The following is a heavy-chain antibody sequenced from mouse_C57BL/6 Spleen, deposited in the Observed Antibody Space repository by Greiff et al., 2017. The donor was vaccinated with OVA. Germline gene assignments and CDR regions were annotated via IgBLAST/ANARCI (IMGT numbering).Heavy chain of an antibody. Sequence: EVQLVESGPGLVKPSQSLSLTCSVTGYSFTSGYYWYWIRKFPGNKLEWMGYIRYDGSTTYNPTLKNRISITRDTAKKQIFMKLNSVTADDTAAYYCGRADSSVGYWGQGTSVTVSA. CDR3: GRADSSVGY. D-gene: IGHD3-2*01. V-gene: IGHV3-6*01. CDR1: GYSFTSGYY. CDR2: IRYDGST. J-gene: IGHJ4*01.